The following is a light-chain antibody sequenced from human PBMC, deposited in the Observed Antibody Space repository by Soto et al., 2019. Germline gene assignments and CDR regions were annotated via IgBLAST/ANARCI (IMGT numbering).Light chain of an antibody. Sequence: EIVMTQSPATLSVSPGERATLSCRASQSVSSNLAWYQQKPGQAPRLLIYGASTRATGIPARFSGSASGTEFTLTISSLQSEDFAVYSCQQYNNWPITFGPGTRLEIK. CDR3: QQYNNWPIT. CDR1: QSVSSN. CDR2: GAS. V-gene: IGKV3-15*01. J-gene: IGKJ5*01.